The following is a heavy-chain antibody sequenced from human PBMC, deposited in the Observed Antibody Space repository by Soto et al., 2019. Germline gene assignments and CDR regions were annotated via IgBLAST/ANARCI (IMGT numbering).Heavy chain of an antibody. J-gene: IGHJ4*02. CDR2: ISAYNGNT. V-gene: IGHV1-18*01. D-gene: IGHD2-21*02. CDR1: GYTFSSYA. CDR3: ATSPDPTAPFDY. Sequence: ASVKVSCKASGYTFSSYAISWVRQAPGQGLEWMGWISAYNGNTNYAQKLQGRVTMTTDTSTSTAYMELRSLRSDDTAVYYCATSPDPTAPFDYWGQGTLVTVSS.